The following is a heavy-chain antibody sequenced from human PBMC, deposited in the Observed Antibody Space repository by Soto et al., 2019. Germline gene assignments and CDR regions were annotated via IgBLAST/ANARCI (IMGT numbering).Heavy chain of an antibody. CDR2: IWYDGSNK. J-gene: IGHJ6*03. CDR3: ARSGIFGVVKIYYYYYMDV. V-gene: IGHV3-33*01. D-gene: IGHD3-3*01. CDR1: GFTFSSYG. Sequence: GGSLRLSCAASGFTFSSYGMLWVRQAPGKGLEWVAVIWYDGSNKYYADSVKGRFTISRDNSKNTLYLQMNSLRAEDTAVYYSARSGIFGVVKIYYYYYMDVWGKGTTVTVSS.